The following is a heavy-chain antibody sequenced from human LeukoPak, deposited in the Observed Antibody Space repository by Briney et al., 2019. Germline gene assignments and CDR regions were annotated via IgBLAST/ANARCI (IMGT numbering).Heavy chain of an antibody. CDR1: GVTFDDYA. D-gene: IGHD4-17*01. V-gene: IGHV3-9*01. CDR3: AKQHYGDYRAGYYYVMDV. Sequence: GGSLRLSCAASGVTFDDYAMHWGRQAQGTGLELDSGSSWNCGGIGYEDSVKGRFTISRNNAKISLYLQMNSLRAEDTALYYFAKQHYGDYRAGYYYVMDVWGQGTTVTVSS. J-gene: IGHJ6*02. CDR2: SSWNCGGI.